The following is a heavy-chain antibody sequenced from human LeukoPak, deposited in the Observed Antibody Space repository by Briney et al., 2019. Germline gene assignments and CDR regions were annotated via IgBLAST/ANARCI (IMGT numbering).Heavy chain of an antibody. CDR2: IYSGGST. Sequence: PGGSLRLSCAASGFTVSSNYMSWVRQAPGKGLEWVSVIYSGGSTYCADSVTGRFTISRDNSKNTLYLQMNSLRAEDTAVYYCVRYGRRANDQPFDVWGQGTMVTVSS. D-gene: IGHD1-1*01. CDR1: GFTVSSNY. V-gene: IGHV3-66*01. J-gene: IGHJ3*01. CDR3: VRYGRRANDQPFDV.